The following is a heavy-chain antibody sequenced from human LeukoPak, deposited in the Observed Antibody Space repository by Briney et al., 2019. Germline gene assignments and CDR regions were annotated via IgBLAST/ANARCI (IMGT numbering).Heavy chain of an antibody. Sequence: PSETPSLTCTVSGGSISSYYWSWIRQPPGKGLEWIGYIYYSGSTNYNPSLKSRVTISVDTSKNQFSLKLSSVTAADTAVYYCARVDGYSGYAGVSAFDIWGQGTMVTVSS. J-gene: IGHJ3*02. CDR2: IYYSGST. CDR3: ARVDGYSGYAGVSAFDI. D-gene: IGHD5-12*01. CDR1: GGSISSYY. V-gene: IGHV4-59*01.